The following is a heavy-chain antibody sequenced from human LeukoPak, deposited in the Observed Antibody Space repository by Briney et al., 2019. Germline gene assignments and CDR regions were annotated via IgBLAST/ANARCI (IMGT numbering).Heavy chain of an antibody. D-gene: IGHD5-12*01. V-gene: IGHV4-30-4*01. CDR2: IYYSGST. J-gene: IGHJ4*02. CDR3: ARGYSGYDRSCFDY. Sequence: SQTLSLTCTVSGGSISSGDYYWSWIRQPPGKGLEWIGYIYYSGSTYYNPSLKSRVTISVDKSKNQFSLKVSSVTAADTAVYYCARGYSGYDRSCFDYWGQGTPVTVSS. CDR1: GGSISSGDYY.